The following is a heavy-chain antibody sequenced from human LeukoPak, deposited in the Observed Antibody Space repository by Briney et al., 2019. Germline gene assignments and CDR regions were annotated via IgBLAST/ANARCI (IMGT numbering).Heavy chain of an antibody. CDR3: ARSVEYCSSTSCYNYYYYYYMDV. D-gene: IGHD2-2*02. CDR1: GYSFTSYW. V-gene: IGHV5-51*01. CDR2: IYPGDSDT. Sequence: GESLKISCKGSGYSFTSYWIGWVRQMPGKGLEWMGIIYPGDSDTRYSPSFRGQVTISADKSISTAYPQWSSLKASDTAMYYCARSVEYCSSTSCYNYYYYYYMDVWGKGTTVTVSS. J-gene: IGHJ6*03.